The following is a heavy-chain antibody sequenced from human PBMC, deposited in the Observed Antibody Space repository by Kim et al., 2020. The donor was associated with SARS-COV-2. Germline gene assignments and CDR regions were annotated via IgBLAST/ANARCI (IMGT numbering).Heavy chain of an antibody. J-gene: IGHJ4*02. CDR2: IYYSGST. CDR3: ARGRYYGSGSYYRAPNYFDY. CDR1: GGSISSGGYY. D-gene: IGHD3-10*01. Sequence: SETLSLTCTVSGGSISSGGYYWSWIRQHPGKGLEWIGYIYYSGSTYYNPSLKSRVTISVDTSKNQFSLKLSSVTAADTAVYYCARGRYYGSGSYYRAPNYFDYWGQGTLVTVSS. V-gene: IGHV4-31*03.